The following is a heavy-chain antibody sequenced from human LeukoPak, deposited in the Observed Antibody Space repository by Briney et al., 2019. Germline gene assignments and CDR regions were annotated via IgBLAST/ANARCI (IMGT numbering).Heavy chain of an antibody. D-gene: IGHD3-22*01. V-gene: IGHV3-23*01. CDR2: ISGSGGST. Sequence: GGPQRLSCAPSAFTFSRYAMSWVSQAKGKWLEWVSAISGSGGSTYCADSVKGRFNISRDNSKNTLYLQMNSLRSEDTAVHYCAKDAPDIITMRLVVIPGMYWGQGTLVTVSS. J-gene: IGHJ4*02. CDR1: AFTFSRYA. CDR3: AKDAPDIITMRLVVIPGMY.